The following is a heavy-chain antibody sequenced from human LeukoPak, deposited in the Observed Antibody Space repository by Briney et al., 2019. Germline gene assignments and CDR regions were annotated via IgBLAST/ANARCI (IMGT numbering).Heavy chain of an antibody. CDR3: ARLVATRFDY. D-gene: IGHD5-12*01. J-gene: IGHJ4*02. V-gene: IGHV4-38-2*01. Sequence: SETLSLTCAVSGYSISSGYYWGWIRQPPGKGLEWIGSIYHSGSTYYNPSLKSRVTISVDTSKNQFSLKLSSVTAADTAAYYCARLVATRFDYWGQGTLVTVSS. CDR1: GYSISSGYY. CDR2: IYHSGST.